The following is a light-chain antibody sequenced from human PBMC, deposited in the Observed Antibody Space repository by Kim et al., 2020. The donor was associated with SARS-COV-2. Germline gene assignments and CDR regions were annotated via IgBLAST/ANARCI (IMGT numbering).Light chain of an antibody. CDR1: KLGDKY. CDR3: QAWDSSTDVV. CDR2: QDS. V-gene: IGLV3-1*01. J-gene: IGLJ2*01. Sequence: SYELTQPPSVSVSPGQTASINCSGDKLGDKYACWYQQKPGQSPVLVIYQDSKRPSGIPERFSGSNSGNTATLTISGTQAMDEADYYCQAWDSSTDVVFGGGTQLTDL.